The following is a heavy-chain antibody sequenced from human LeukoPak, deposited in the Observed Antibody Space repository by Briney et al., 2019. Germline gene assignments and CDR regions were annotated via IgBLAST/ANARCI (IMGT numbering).Heavy chain of an antibody. CDR2: INPNSGGT. V-gene: IGHV1-2*02. D-gene: IGHD7-27*01. Sequence: ASVKVSCKASGFTFTVYFMQCVRQAPGQGLEWMGWINPNSGGTNYAQKFQGRVTMTRDTSISTAYMELSRLTSDDTAVYYCAIDILTDDAFDIWGQGTMVTVSS. J-gene: IGHJ3*02. CDR3: AIDILTDDAFDI. CDR1: GFTFTVYF.